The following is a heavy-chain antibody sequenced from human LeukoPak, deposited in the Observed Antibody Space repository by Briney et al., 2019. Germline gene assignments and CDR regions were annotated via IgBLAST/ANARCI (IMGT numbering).Heavy chain of an antibody. CDR1: GYTFTSYY. V-gene: IGHV1-46*01. Sequence: ASVKVSCKASGYTFTSYYMHWVRQAPAQGLEWMGIINPSGGSTSYAQKFQGRVTMTRDTSTSTVYMELSSLRSEDTAVYYCARTSYGSGSNGAFDIWGQGTMVTVSS. CDR3: ARTSYGSGSNGAFDI. CDR2: INPSGGST. D-gene: IGHD5-18*01. J-gene: IGHJ3*02.